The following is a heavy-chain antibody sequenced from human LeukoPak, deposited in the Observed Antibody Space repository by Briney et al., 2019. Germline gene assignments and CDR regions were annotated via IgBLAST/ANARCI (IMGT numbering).Heavy chain of an antibody. CDR2: IKQDGSEK. D-gene: IGHD4-11*01. CDR3: AGTDYSNYYYYMDV. V-gene: IGHV3-7*01. Sequence: GGSLRLSCEASGFTFSSYWTSWVRQAPGKGLEWVANIKQDGSEKYYVDSVKGRFTISRDNAKNSLYLQMNSLRAEDTAVYYCAGTDYSNYYYYMDVWGKGTTVTVSS. J-gene: IGHJ6*03. CDR1: GFTFSSYW.